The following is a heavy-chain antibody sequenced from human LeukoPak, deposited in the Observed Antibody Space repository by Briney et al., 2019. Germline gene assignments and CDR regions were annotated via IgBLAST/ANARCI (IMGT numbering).Heavy chain of an antibody. CDR1: GGSISSYY. V-gene: IGHV4-4*07. CDR2: IYTSGST. J-gene: IGHJ4*02. Sequence: SETLSLTCTVPGGSISSYYWSWIRQPAGKGLEWIGRIYTSGSTNYNPSLKSRVTMSVDTSKNQFSLKLSSVTAADTAVYYCARLQAAAGTARPQYYFDYWGQGTLVTVSS. D-gene: IGHD6-13*01. CDR3: ARLQAAAGTARPQYYFDY.